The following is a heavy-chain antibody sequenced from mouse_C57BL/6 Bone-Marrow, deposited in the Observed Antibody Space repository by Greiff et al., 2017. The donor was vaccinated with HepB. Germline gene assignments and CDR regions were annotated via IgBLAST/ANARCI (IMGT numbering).Heavy chain of an antibody. Sequence: EVQRVESGGGLVQPGGSMKLSCVASGFTFSNYWMNWVRPSPEKGLEWVAPIRLKSDNYATHYAESVKGRFTISRDDSKSSVYLQMNNLRAEDTGIYYCRGTTVVPYAMDYWGQGTSVTVSS. J-gene: IGHJ4*01. V-gene: IGHV6-3*01. CDR3: RGTTVVPYAMDY. D-gene: IGHD1-1*01. CDR1: GFTFSNYW. CDR2: IRLKSDNYAT.